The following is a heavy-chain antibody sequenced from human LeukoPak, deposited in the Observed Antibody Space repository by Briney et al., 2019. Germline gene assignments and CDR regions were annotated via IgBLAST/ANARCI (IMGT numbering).Heavy chain of an antibody. J-gene: IGHJ3*02. CDR2: VSSGSRTV. CDR3: ARDRAWAFDI. V-gene: IGHV3-48*02. Sequence: GGSLRLSCAASGVSFGDYSMNWVRQAPGKGLEWVSYVSSGSRTVVYADSVKGRFTISRDNVKNSVYLQMNSLRDEDTAVYYCARDRAWAFDIWGQGTMVTVSS. CDR1: GVSFGDYS.